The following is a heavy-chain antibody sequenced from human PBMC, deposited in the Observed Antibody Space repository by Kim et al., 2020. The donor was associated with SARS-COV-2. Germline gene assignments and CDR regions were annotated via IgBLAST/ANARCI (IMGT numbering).Heavy chain of an antibody. Sequence: ASVKVSCKASGYTFTSYGISWVRQAPGQGLEWMGWISAYNGNTNYAQKLQGRVTMTTDTSTSTAYMELRSLRSDDTAVYYCARVANQWLVGRLNGGNFDYWGQGTLVTVSS. V-gene: IGHV1-18*01. CDR3: ARVANQWLVGRLNGGNFDY. J-gene: IGHJ4*02. CDR2: ISAYNGNT. CDR1: GYTFTSYG. D-gene: IGHD6-19*01.